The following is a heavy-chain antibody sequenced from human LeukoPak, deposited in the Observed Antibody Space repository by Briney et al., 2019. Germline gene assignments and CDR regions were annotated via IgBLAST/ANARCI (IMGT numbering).Heavy chain of an antibody. V-gene: IGHV4-38-2*02. J-gene: IGHJ6*02. CDR1: GYSISSGYY. CDR2: IYHSGST. D-gene: IGHD3-10*01. Sequence: PSETLSLTCTVSGYSISSGYYWGWIRQPPGKGLEWIGSIYHSGSTYYNPSLKSRVTISVDTSKNQFSLKLSSVTAADTAVYYCASWFDSVGSYYPYGMDVWGQGTTVTVSS. CDR3: ASWFDSVGSYYPYGMDV.